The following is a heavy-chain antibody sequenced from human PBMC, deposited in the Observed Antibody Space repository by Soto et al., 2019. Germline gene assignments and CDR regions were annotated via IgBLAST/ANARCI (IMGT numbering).Heavy chain of an antibody. J-gene: IGHJ4*02. CDR3: ARYGSGECNRGSCYSPFDY. CDR2: IYYSGST. V-gene: IGHV4-30-4*01. CDR1: GRSISSVNYY. D-gene: IGHD2-15*01. Sequence: SETLSLTCTVSGRSISSVNYYWSWIPQPPGKGLEWIGYIYYSGSTYYNPSLRSRVTISVDTSKNQFSLKLSSVTAADTAVYYCARYGSGECNRGSCYSPFDYWGQGTLVTVSS.